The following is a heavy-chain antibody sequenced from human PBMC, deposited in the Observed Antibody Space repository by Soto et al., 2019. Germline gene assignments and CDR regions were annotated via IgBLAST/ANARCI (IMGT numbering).Heavy chain of an antibody. D-gene: IGHD4-4*01. V-gene: IGHV4-39*01. Sequence: QLQLQESGPGLVKPSETLSLTCSVSGGSISSRTFWWAWIRQPPGKGLEWIGDMYYSGSSYSSPPLKSLVSLSVDTSKNQLSLKLNSVTATDTAVYYCARHPRDDYNYGGSGIFDDWGQGTLVSVSS. J-gene: IGHJ4*02. CDR1: GGSISSRTFW. CDR2: MYYSGSS. CDR3: ARHPRDDYNYGGSGIFDD.